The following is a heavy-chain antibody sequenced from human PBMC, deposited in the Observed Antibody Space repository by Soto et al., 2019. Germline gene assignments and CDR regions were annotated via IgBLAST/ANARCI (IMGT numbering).Heavy chain of an antibody. CDR1: GGSISSGDYY. V-gene: IGHV4-30-4*01. Sequence: QVQLQESGPGLVKPSQTLSLTCTVSGGSISSGDYYWSWIRQPPGKGLEWIGYIYYSGSTYYNPSLKSRVTISVDTSKNQFSLKLSSVTAADTAVYYCARDLVGYYGSGSARGWFVPWGQGTLVTVSS. D-gene: IGHD3-10*01. J-gene: IGHJ5*02. CDR2: IYYSGST. CDR3: ARDLVGYYGSGSARGWFVP.